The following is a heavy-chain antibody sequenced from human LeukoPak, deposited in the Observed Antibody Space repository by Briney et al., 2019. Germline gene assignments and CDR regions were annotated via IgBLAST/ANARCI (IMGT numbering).Heavy chain of an antibody. J-gene: IGHJ3*02. Sequence: GGSLRLSCAASGFTFSGYWMSWVRQALGKGLEWVANIKQDGSEKYYVDSVKGRFTISRDNAKNSLYLQMNSLRAEDTAVYYCARGAYYDFWSGSHDAFDIWGQGTMVTVSS. CDR1: GFTFSGYW. CDR3: ARGAYYDFWSGSHDAFDI. CDR2: IKQDGSEK. D-gene: IGHD3-3*01. V-gene: IGHV3-7*01.